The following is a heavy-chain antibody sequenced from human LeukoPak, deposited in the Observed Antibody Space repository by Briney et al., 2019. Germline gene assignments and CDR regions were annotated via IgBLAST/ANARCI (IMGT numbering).Heavy chain of an antibody. CDR2: FDREDGET. CDR1: GYTLTELS. J-gene: IGHJ4*02. Sequence: GASVKVSCKVSGYTLTELSIHWVRQAPGKGLEWMGGFDREDGETIYAQKFQGRVTMTEDTSTDTAYMELSSLRSEDTAVYYCATETIGGAANDYWGQGTLVTVSS. V-gene: IGHV1-24*01. D-gene: IGHD1-26*01. CDR3: ATETIGGAANDY.